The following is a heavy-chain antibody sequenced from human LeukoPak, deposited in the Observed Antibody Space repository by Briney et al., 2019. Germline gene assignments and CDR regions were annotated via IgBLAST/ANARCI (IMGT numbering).Heavy chain of an antibody. J-gene: IGHJ6*03. CDR2: INPNSGGT. CDR3: ARDNRYSGYDLYYYYMDV. D-gene: IGHD5-12*01. V-gene: IGHV1-2*02. Sequence: GASVKVSCKASGYTFTGYYMHWVRQAPGQGLEWMGWINPNSGGTNYAQKFQGRVTMTRDTSISTAYMELSRLRSDDTAVYYCARDNRYSGYDLYYYYMDVWGKGTTVIVSS. CDR1: GYTFTGYY.